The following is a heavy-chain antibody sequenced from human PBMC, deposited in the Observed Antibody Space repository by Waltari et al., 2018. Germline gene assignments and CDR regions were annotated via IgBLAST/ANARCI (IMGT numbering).Heavy chain of an antibody. CDR1: GGSISTSAYY. CDR2: IYYTGST. J-gene: IGHJ6*03. CDR3: ARHLATSSGTTVGYMDV. Sequence: QLQLQESGPGLVKPSETLSLTCTVSGGSISTSAYYWGWFRQPPGTVLEWIESIYYTGSTYHNPSLKSRVTISLDTSKNHVSLKLSSVTAADTAVYYCARHLATSSGTTVGYMDVWGRGTTVTVSS. V-gene: IGHV4-39*01. D-gene: IGHD1-7*01.